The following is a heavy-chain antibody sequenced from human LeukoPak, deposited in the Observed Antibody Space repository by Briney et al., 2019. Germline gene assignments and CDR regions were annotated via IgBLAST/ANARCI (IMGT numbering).Heavy chain of an antibody. J-gene: IGHJ5*02. CDR1: GFTFRSYW. D-gene: IGHD6-19*01. CDR2: IYYSGST. CDR3: ARDIWGSGWYGDWFDP. V-gene: IGHV4-4*02. Sequence: GSLRLSCAASGFTFRSYWMSWVRQPPGKGLEWIGSIYYSGSTYYNPSLKSRVTISVDKSKNQFSLKLSSVTAADTAVYYCARDIWGSGWYGDWFDPWGQGTLVTVSS.